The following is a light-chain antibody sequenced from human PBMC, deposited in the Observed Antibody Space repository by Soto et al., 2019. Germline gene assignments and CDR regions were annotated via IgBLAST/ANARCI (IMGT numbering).Light chain of an antibody. V-gene: IGLV2-14*01. Sequence: QSVLTQPASVSGSPGQSITISCTGTSSDVGGYNYVSWYQQHPGKAPKLMIYEVSNRPSGVSNRFSGSKSGNTASLTISGLQAEEEADYYCSSYTSSINVVFGGGTKLTVL. J-gene: IGLJ2*01. CDR2: EVS. CDR3: SSYTSSINVV. CDR1: SSDVGGYNY.